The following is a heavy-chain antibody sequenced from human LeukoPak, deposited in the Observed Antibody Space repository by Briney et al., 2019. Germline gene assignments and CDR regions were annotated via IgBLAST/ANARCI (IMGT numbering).Heavy chain of an antibody. CDR3: ARGWTPFAYYYDSSGYYFDY. D-gene: IGHD3-22*01. CDR1: GGSISSGGYY. V-gene: IGHV4-31*03. CDR2: IYYSEST. J-gene: IGHJ4*02. Sequence: SETLSLTCTVSGGSISSGGYYWSWIRQHPGKGLEWIGYIYYSESTYYNPSLKRRVTISIDTPKNQFSLKLSSVTAAETAVYYCARGWTPFAYYYDSSGYYFDYWGEGTLVTVSS.